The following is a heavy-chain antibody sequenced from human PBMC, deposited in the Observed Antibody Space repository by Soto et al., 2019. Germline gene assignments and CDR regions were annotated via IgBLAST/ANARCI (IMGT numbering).Heavy chain of an antibody. J-gene: IGHJ5*02. CDR2: IYHSGNT. Sequence: SETLSLTCTVSGGSVSSVGYSWSWIRQSPGKGLEWIGHIYHSGNTYYNPSLGSRVTISMDRSNNQFSLQVHSVTAADTAVYYCATATLAYNWLDPWGLGTLVTVSS. D-gene: IGHD2-21*01. CDR3: ATATLAYNWLDP. V-gene: IGHV4-30-2*06. CDR1: GGSVSSVGYS.